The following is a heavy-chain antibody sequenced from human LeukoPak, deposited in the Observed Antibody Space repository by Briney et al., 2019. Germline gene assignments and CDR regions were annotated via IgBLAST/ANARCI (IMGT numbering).Heavy chain of an antibody. V-gene: IGHV3-30*18. CDR2: ISNDGYTQ. CDR3: SKDWGEYYYGSGSYYDSDGY. CDR1: GFTFSTYG. J-gene: IGHJ4*02. Sequence: RSLRLSCEASGFTFSTYGMRWVRQAPGRGLEWVAVISNDGYTQYYADSVKGRFTISRDNSKNALFLQMNSLRAEDTAVYYCSKDWGEYYYGSGSYYDSDGYWGQGTLVTVSS. D-gene: IGHD3-10*01.